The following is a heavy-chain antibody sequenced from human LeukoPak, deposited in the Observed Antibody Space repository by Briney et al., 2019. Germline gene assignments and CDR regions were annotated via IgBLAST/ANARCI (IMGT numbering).Heavy chain of an antibody. J-gene: IGHJ4*02. V-gene: IGHV3-30*02. CDR1: GFTFSTYG. Sequence: GGSLRLSCAASGFTFSTYGMHWVRQAPGKGLEWVAFIRYDGSNEYYADSVKGRFTISRDNSKNTLYLQMNSLRAEDTAVYYCARDLSGGYSYAYCLDYWGQGTLVTVSS. CDR2: IRYDGSNE. CDR3: ARDLSGGYSYAYCLDY. D-gene: IGHD5-18*01.